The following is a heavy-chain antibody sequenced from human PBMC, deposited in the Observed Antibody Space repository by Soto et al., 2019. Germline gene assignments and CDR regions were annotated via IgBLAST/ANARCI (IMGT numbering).Heavy chain of an antibody. J-gene: IGHJ6*02. D-gene: IGHD4-4*01. CDR1: GDSISSGGYY. CDR3: ARDQEVNYSNYGGTDYYYGMDV. CDR2: IYYTGST. V-gene: IGHV4-31*03. Sequence: SETLSLTCTVSGDSISSGGYYWSWIHQHPGKGLEWIGYIYYTGSTYYNPSLKSRVSISVDTSKNQFSLKLTSVTAADTAVYYCARDQEVNYSNYGGTDYYYGMDVWGQGTTVTVSS.